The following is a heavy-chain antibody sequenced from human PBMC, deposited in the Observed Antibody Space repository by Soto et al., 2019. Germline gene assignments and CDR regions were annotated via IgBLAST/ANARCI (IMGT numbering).Heavy chain of an antibody. CDR1: GGSISSYY. CDR3: ARVGDSSGYLRDARWYFDY. D-gene: IGHD3-22*01. J-gene: IGHJ4*02. Sequence: SETLSLTCTVSGGSISSYYWSWIRQPPGKGLEWIGYIYYSGSTNYNPSLKSRVTISVDTSKNQFSLKLSSVTAADTAVYYCARVGDSSGYLRDARWYFDYWGQGTLVTVSS. CDR2: IYYSGST. V-gene: IGHV4-59*01.